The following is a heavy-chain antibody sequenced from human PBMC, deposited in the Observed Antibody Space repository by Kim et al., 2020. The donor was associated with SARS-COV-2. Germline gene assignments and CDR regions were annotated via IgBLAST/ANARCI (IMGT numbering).Heavy chain of an antibody. Sequence: STNSTPSLKSRVTISVDTSKNQFSLKLSSVTAADTAVYYCARGRAATDYWGQGTLVTVSS. D-gene: IGHD2-15*01. CDR2: ST. V-gene: IGHV4-34*01. CDR3: ARGRAATDY. J-gene: IGHJ4*02.